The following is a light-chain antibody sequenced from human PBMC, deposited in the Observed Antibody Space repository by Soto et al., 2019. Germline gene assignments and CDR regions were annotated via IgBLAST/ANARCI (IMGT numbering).Light chain of an antibody. CDR2: GAS. CDR3: QHYGNSLLT. J-gene: IGKJ4*01. CDR1: QTVNSR. Sequence: EIVLTQSPATLSSSPGERATLSCRASQTVNSRLAWYQHKPGQAPRLLIYGASSRATGIPDKFSGSGSGTDFSLTISRLEPEDFAVYYCQHYGNSLLTFGGGTKVDIK. V-gene: IGKV3-20*01.